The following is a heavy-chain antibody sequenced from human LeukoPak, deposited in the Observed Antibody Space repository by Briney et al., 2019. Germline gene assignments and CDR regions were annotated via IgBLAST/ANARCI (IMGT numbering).Heavy chain of an antibody. CDR3: ATEVPIVY. J-gene: IGHJ4*02. V-gene: IGHV3-66*03. Sequence: GGCLRLSCAASGFTVSSSHMTWVRQAPGKGLEWVSIVYSNGTAYYADSVKGRFTISTDNSKNTVHLHMNSLRGDDTAVYYCATEVPIVYWGQATLVTVSS. D-gene: IGHD3-16*02. CDR1: GFTVSSSH. CDR2: VYSNGTA.